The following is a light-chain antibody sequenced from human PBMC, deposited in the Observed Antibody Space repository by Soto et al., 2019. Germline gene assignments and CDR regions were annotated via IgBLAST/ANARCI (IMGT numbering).Light chain of an antibody. CDR3: QQYDSSHLT. V-gene: IGKV3-20*01. J-gene: IGKJ1*01. CDR1: QSVNSNY. CDR2: GAS. Sequence: EIVLTQSPATLSLSPGDRANLSCRASQSVNSNYLAWYQQKHGQAPRILFSGASSRATGIPARFSGSGSGTVFTLTISRMEPEEFAIYYCQQYDSSHLTCGQGTKVDIK.